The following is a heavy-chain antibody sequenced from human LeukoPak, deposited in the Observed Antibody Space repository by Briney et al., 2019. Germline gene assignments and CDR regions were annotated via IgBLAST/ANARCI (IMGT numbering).Heavy chain of an antibody. V-gene: IGHV4-61*02. Sequence: PSETLSLTCTVSGGSISSGSYYWSWIRQPAGKGLEWIGRIYTSGSTNYNPSLKSRVTISVDTSKNQFSLKLSSVTAADTAVYYCARDRVVPAAISWFDPWGQGTLVTVSS. CDR1: GGSISSGSYY. CDR3: ARDRVVPAAISWFDP. CDR2: IYTSGST. J-gene: IGHJ5*02. D-gene: IGHD2-2*02.